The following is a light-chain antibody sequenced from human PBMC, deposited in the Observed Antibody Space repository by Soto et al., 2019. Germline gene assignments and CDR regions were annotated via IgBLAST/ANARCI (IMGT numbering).Light chain of an antibody. CDR2: KAS. CDR3: QQYNSYSGIT. V-gene: IGKV1-5*03. CDR1: QSISSW. J-gene: IGKJ5*01. Sequence: DIQMTQSPSTLSASVGDRVTITCRASQSISSWLAWYQQKPGKAPKLLIHKASSLESGVPSRFSGSGSGTEFTLTISSLQPDDFATYYCQQYNSYSGITFGQGTRLEIK.